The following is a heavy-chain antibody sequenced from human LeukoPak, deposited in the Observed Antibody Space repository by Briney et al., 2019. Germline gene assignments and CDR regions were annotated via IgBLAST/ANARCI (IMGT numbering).Heavy chain of an antibody. V-gene: IGHV5-10-1*01. J-gene: IGHJ3*02. CDR3: ARGDSSSWSRGDAFDI. CDR2: IDPSDSYT. CDR1: GYSFTNYW. Sequence: GESLKISCKGSGYSFTNYWISWVRQMPGKGLEWMGRIDPSDSYTNYSPSFQGHVTISADKSISTAYLQWSSLKASDTAIYYCARGDSSSWSRGDAFDIWGQGTMVTVSS. D-gene: IGHD6-13*01.